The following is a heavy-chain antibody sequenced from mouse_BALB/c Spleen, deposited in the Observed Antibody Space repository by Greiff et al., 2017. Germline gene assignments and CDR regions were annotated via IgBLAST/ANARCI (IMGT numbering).Heavy chain of an antibody. V-gene: IGHV2-6-7*01. CDR1: GFSLTGYG. J-gene: IGHJ3*01. CDR2: IWGDGST. D-gene: IGHD2-14*01. CDR3: SRDHYRYDGGAWFAY. Sequence: QVQLKESGPGLVAPSQSLSITCTVSGFSLTGYGVNWVRQPPGKGLEWLGMIWGDGSTDYNSALKSRLSISKDNSKSQVFLKMNSLQTDDTARYYCSRDHYRYDGGAWFAYGGQGTLVSVT.